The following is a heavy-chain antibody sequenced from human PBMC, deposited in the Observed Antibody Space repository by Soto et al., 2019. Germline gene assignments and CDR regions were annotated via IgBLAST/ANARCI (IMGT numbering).Heavy chain of an antibody. CDR1: GYPFTSFA. Sequence: QLVQSGAEVKTPGASVRVSCKASGYPFTSFAINWVRQAPGQGLEWMGWISPYNGHIKYAQKFQDRVSMTTDSSTSTAYMELRSLGSDDTAVYFCARDPRSIETPGSFDYWGHGTLVTVSS. CDR3: ARDPRSIETPGSFDY. CDR2: ISPYNGHI. D-gene: IGHD2-15*01. J-gene: IGHJ4*01. V-gene: IGHV1-18*04.